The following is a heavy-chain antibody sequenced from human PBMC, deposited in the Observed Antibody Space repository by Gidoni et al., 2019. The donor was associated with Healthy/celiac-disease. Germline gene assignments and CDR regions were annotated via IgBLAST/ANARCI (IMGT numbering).Heavy chain of an antibody. CDR2: ISSSSSTI. Sequence: EVQLVESGGGLVQPGGSLRLSCAASGFPFSSDSMNWVRQAPGKGLEWVSYISSSSSTIYYADSVKGRFTISRDNAKNSLYLQMNSLRAEDTAVYYCARDFLTGYYKGYWGQGTLVTVSS. CDR3: ARDFLTGYYKGY. D-gene: IGHD3-9*01. V-gene: IGHV3-48*01. CDR1: GFPFSSDS. J-gene: IGHJ4*02.